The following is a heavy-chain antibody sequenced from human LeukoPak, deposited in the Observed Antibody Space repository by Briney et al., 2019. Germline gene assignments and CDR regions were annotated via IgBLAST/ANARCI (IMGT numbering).Heavy chain of an antibody. V-gene: IGHV3-64*01. CDR3: ARVSSGRVDY. CDR2: ISSNGGST. CDR1: GFTFSSYA. D-gene: IGHD6-19*01. J-gene: IGHJ4*02. Sequence: GGSLRLSCAASGFTFSSYAMHWVRQAPGKGLEYVSAISSNGGSTYYANSVKGRFTISRDNSKNTLYLQMNSLRAEDTAVYYCARVSSGRVDYWGQGTLVTVSS.